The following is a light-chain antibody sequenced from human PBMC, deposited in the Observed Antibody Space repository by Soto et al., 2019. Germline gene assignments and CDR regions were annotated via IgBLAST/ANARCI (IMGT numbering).Light chain of an antibody. J-gene: IGLJ2*01. CDR3: QSYDSGLSSSI. CDR2: ANS. CDR1: SANIGANFD. V-gene: IGLV1-40*01. Sequence: QPVLTQPPSMSGAPGQRVTISCTGSSANIGANFDVHWYQQFPGTGPKLLIYANSYRPSGVPARFSGSKSGTSATLAITGLQAEDEADYYCQSYDSGLSSSIFGGGTKLTVL.